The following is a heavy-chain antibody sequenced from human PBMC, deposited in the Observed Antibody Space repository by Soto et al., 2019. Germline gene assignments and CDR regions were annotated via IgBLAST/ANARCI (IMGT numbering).Heavy chain of an antibody. CDR1: GFTFSNAW. V-gene: IGHV3-15*01. J-gene: IGHJ4*02. CDR2: IKSKTDGGTT. D-gene: IGHD3-22*01. Sequence: GSLRLSCAASGFTFSNAWMSWVRQAPGKGLEWVGRIKSKTDGGTTDYAAPVKGRFTISRDDSKNTLYLQMNSLKTEDTAVYYCTTDPHAPLNYYDSSGYFDYWGQGTLVTVS. CDR3: TTDPHAPLNYYDSSGYFDY.